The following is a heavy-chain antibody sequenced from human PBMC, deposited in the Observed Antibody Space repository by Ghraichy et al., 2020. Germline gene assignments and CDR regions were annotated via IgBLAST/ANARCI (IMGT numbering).Heavy chain of an antibody. CDR3: ARVASDLGFSSWPYYFDY. Sequence: SETLSLTCTVSGGSITNYYWTWIRLPAGKGLEWIGRIYSSGSTNYNPSLKSRVTLSVDTSKNQFSLKLNSVTAADTALYYCARVASDLGFSSWPYYFDYWGQGTLVTVSS. CDR1: GGSITNYY. D-gene: IGHD6-13*01. J-gene: IGHJ4*02. V-gene: IGHV4-4*07. CDR2: IYSSGST.